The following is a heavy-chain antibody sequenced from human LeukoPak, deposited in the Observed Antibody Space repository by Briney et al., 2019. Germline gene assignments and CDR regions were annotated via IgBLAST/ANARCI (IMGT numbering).Heavy chain of an antibody. CDR1: GFTFSNYS. V-gene: IGHV3-21*01. J-gene: IGHJ4*02. CDR3: ARDYSGDY. D-gene: IGHD3-10*01. Sequence: PGGSLRLSCAASGFTFSNYSMGWVRQAPGKGLEWVSSISSTTTYLYYADSVKGRFTISRDNAKNSLFLQMTSLRAEDTAVYYCARDYSGDYWGQGTLVTVSS. CDR2: ISSTTTYL.